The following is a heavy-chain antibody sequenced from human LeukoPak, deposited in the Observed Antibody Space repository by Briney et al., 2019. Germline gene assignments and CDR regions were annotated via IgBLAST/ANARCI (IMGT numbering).Heavy chain of an antibody. J-gene: IGHJ4*02. CDR2: ITSIGVNT. V-gene: IGHV3-23*01. Sequence: GGALRLSCAASGFTFSPSAISWVRQAPGKGPEGVSTITSIGVNTYYADSVKGRFTISRDNSKNTLYLQMNSLRAEDTALYYCAKAAKVLDYFDYWGQGALVTVSS. CDR3: AKAAKVLDYFDY. CDR1: GFTFSPSA.